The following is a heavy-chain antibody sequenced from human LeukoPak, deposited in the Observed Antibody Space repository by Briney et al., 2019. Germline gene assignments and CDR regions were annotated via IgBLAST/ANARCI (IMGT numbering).Heavy chain of an antibody. CDR3: ARHTGYCSSTSCYEFHY. D-gene: IGHD2-2*01. CDR2: IYCSGST. CDR1: GGSISSYY. V-gene: IGHV4-59*08. J-gene: IGHJ4*02. Sequence: PSETLSLTCTVSGGSISSYYWSWIRQPPGKGLEWIGYIYCSGSTNYNPSLKSRVTISVDTSKNQFSLKLSSVTAADTAVYYCARHTGYCSSTSCYEFHYWGQGTLVTVSS.